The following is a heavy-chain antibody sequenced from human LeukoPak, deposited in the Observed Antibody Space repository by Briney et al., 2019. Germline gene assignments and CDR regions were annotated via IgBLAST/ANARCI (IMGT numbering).Heavy chain of an antibody. D-gene: IGHD3-22*01. CDR1: GFTFSNYA. CDR3: AREAGYDTSGYPRDY. J-gene: IGHJ4*02. CDR2: IWYGGSNE. V-gene: IGHV3-33*08. Sequence: GGSLRLSCAASGFTFSNYAMSWVRQAPGKGLECVALIWYGGSNEFYADSVKGRFTISRDNSKNTLYMQVKSLRAADTAVYYCAREAGYDTSGYPRDYWGQGTLGTVSS.